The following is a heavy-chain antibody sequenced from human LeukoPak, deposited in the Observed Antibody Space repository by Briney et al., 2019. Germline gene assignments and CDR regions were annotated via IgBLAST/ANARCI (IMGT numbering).Heavy chain of an antibody. J-gene: IGHJ4*02. D-gene: IGHD4-17*01. V-gene: IGHV1-8*01. Sequence: ASVNVSCKASGYTFTSYDINWVRQATGQGVEWMGWMNSKSGNRGYAQTFQGRVTMTRDTSISTAYMELSGLTSEDTAVYYCARGRRPYGDYVAPDYWGQGTLVTVSS. CDR2: MNSKSGNR. CDR3: ARGRRPYGDYVAPDY. CDR1: GYTFTSYD.